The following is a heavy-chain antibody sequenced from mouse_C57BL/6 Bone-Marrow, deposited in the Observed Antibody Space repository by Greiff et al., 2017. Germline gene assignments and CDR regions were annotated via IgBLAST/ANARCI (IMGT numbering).Heavy chain of an antibody. CDR1: GFTFSDYY. Sequence: DVMLVESGGGLVQPGGSLKLSCAASGFTFSDYYMYWVRQTPEKRLEWVAYISNGGGSTYYPDTVKGRFTISRDNAKNTLYLQMSRLKSEDKAMYYCARRGTTVVAVDYWGQGTSVTVSS. J-gene: IGHJ4*01. CDR2: ISNGGGST. CDR3: ARRGTTVVAVDY. V-gene: IGHV5-12*01. D-gene: IGHD1-1*01.